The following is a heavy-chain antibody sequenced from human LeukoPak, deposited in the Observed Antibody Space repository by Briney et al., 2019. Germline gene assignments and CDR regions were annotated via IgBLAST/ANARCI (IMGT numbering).Heavy chain of an antibody. J-gene: IGHJ4*02. D-gene: IGHD5-18*01. CDR1: GFIFSAYE. Sequence: GGSLRLSCTASGFIFSAYEMIWVRQAPGKGLECISYIGINTLYYADSVKGRFTSSRDNTKNSPYLQMNSLRDADTAIYYCARAQGGHSYGDVGDYWGQGTRVTVS. V-gene: IGHV3-48*03. CDR3: ARAQGGHSYGDVGDY. CDR2: IGINTL.